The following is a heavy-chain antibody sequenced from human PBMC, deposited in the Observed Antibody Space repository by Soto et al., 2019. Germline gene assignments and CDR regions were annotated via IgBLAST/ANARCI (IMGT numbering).Heavy chain of an antibody. D-gene: IGHD3-22*01. V-gene: IGHV3-30-3*01. J-gene: IGHJ4*02. Sequence: QVQLVESGGGVVQPGRSLRLSCAASGFTFSSYAMHWVRQAPGKGLEWVAVISYDGSNKYYADSVKGRFTISRDNSKNTLYLQMNSQRAEDTAVYYCARDHYAYDSSGCLHYWGQGTLVTVSS. CDR1: GFTFSSYA. CDR2: ISYDGSNK. CDR3: ARDHYAYDSSGCLHY.